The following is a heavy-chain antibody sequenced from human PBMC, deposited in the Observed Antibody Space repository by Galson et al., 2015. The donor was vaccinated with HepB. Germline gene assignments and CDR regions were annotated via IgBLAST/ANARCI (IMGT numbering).Heavy chain of an antibody. V-gene: IGHV5-51*01. J-gene: IGHJ6*02. Sequence: QSGAEVKKPGESLKISCKGSGYSFTSYWIGWVRQMPGKGLEWMGIIYPGDSDTRYSPSFQGQVTISADKSISTAYLQWSSLKASDTAMYYCARHLREAYYDFWSGAYYYGMDVWGQGTTVTVSS. D-gene: IGHD3-3*01. CDR3: ARHLREAYYDFWSGAYYYGMDV. CDR1: GYSFTSYW. CDR2: IYPGDSDT.